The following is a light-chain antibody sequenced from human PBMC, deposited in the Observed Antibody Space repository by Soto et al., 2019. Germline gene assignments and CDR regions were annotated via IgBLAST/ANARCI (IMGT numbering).Light chain of an antibody. J-gene: IGLJ1*01. V-gene: IGLV2-14*03. CDR2: HVS. Sequence: QSALTQPASVSGSPGQSITISCTGTSSDVGGYNYVSWYQQHPGKAPKLMIYHVSNRPSGVSNRFSGSKSGNTASLTISGLQAEEYADYYFSSYASSSTLYGFGAGTKLTVL. CDR1: SSDVGGYNY. CDR3: SSYASSSTLYG.